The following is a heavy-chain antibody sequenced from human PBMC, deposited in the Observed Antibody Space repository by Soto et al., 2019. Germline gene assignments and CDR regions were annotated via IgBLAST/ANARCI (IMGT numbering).Heavy chain of an antibody. J-gene: IGHJ3*02. V-gene: IGHV3-73*01. CDR3: TRHSVYYYDSSGPDDAFDI. Sequence: PGGSLCLSCAASGFSFSRSAMYWVRQASGKGLEWVGRIRSKANSYATAYAASVTGRFTISRDDSKNTAYLQMNSLKTEDTAVYYCTRHSVYYYDSSGPDDAFDIWGQGTMVTVSS. D-gene: IGHD3-22*01. CDR1: GFSFSRSA. CDR2: IRSKANSYAT.